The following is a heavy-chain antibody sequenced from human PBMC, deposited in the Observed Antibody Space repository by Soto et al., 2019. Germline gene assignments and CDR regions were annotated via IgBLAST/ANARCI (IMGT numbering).Heavy chain of an antibody. Sequence: ASVNVSCKASGYTFTSYGISWVRQAPGQGLEWMGWIGAYNGNANYAQKLQGRVTMTTDTSTSTAYMELRSLRSDDTAVYYCARLKFRSNTIFGVVIISSCAFDIWGQGTMVTVSS. V-gene: IGHV1-18*01. CDR3: ARLKFRSNTIFGVVIISSCAFDI. J-gene: IGHJ3*02. CDR1: GYTFTSYG. CDR2: IGAYNGNA. D-gene: IGHD3-3*01.